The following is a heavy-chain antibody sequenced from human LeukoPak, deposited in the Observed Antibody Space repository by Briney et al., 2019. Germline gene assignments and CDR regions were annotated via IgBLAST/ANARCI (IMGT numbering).Heavy chain of an antibody. CDR2: IYHTGSD. J-gene: IGHJ5*02. Sequence: SETLSLTCVVSGYSISSGYQWAWIRQSPGRGLEWIGSIYHTGSDHYNPSLQSRVTISVDTSNNQFSLRLNSVTAADTAIYYCARDPRWLTPDCTSTSCYENYFDPWGQGTLVTVSS. CDR1: GYSISSGYQ. V-gene: IGHV4-38-2*02. CDR3: ARDPRWLTPDCTSTSCYENYFDP. D-gene: IGHD2-2*01.